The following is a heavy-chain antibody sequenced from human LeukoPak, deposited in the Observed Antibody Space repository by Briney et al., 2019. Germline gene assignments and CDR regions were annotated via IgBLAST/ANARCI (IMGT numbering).Heavy chain of an antibody. CDR3: ARHVVAVGFDY. Sequence: GGSLRLSCAASGFTFSSYSMSWVRQAPGKGLEWVSSTSSSSSYIYYADSVKGRFTISRDNAKNLLYLQMNSLRVEDTAVYYCARHVVAVGFDYWGQGTLVTVSS. V-gene: IGHV3-21*01. CDR1: GFTFSSYS. J-gene: IGHJ4*02. D-gene: IGHD3-22*01. CDR2: TSSSSSYI.